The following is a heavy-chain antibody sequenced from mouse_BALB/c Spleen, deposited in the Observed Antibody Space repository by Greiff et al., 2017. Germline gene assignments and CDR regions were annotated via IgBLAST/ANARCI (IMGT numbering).Heavy chain of an antibody. Sequence: EVQLVESGGGLVQPGGSLRLSCATSGFTFTDYYMSWVRQPPGKALEWLGFIRNKANGYTTEYSASVKGRFTISRDNSQSILYLQMNTLRAEDSATYYCARDWLLGYFDYWGQGTTLTVSS. J-gene: IGHJ2*01. CDR3: ARDWLLGYFDY. CDR2: IRNKANGYTT. D-gene: IGHD2-3*01. CDR1: GFTFTDYY. V-gene: IGHV7-3*02.